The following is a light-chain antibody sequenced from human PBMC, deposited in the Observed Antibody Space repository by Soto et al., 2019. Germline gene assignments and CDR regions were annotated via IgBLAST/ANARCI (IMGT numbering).Light chain of an antibody. CDR1: QSVSSN. CDR3: QQYNNWPRT. CDR2: GAS. J-gene: IGKJ1*01. V-gene: IGKV3-15*01. Sequence: IVMTQSPATLSVSPGERATLSCRASQSVSSNLAWYQQKPGQAPRLLIYGASTRATGIPARFSGSGSGTEFTLTISSLQSEDFAVYCCQQYNNWPRTFGQGTKVEIK.